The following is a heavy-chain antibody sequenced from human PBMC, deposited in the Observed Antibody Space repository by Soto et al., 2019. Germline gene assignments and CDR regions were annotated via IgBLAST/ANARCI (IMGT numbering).Heavy chain of an antibody. J-gene: IGHJ6*02. V-gene: IGHV3-30-3*01. Sequence: PGGSLRLSCAASGFTFSSYAMHWVRQAPGKGLEWVAVISYDGSNKYYADSVKGRFTISRDNSKNTLYLQMNSLRAEDTAVYYCASDLTIVVVPATYYYYGMDVWGQGTTVTVSS. CDR3: ASDLTIVVVPATYYYYGMDV. CDR1: GFTFSSYA. D-gene: IGHD2-2*01. CDR2: ISYDGSNK.